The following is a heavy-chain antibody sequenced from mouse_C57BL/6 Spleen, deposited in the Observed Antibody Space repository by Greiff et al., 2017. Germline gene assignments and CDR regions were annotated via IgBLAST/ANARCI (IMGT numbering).Heavy chain of an antibody. CDR3: TGRGLRRAWFAY. Sequence: VQLQQSGAELVRPGASVTLSCKASGYTFTDYEMHWVKQTPVHGLEWIGAIDPETGGTAYNQKFKGKAILTADKSSSTAYMELRSLTSEDSAVYYCTGRGLRRAWFAYWGQGTLVTVSA. D-gene: IGHD2-4*01. CDR2: IDPETGGT. CDR1: GYTFTDYE. J-gene: IGHJ3*01. V-gene: IGHV1-15*01.